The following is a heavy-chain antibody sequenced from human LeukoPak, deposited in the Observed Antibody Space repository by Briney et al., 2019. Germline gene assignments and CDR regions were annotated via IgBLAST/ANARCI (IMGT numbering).Heavy chain of an antibody. CDR3: ARSDTAMVTLDY. CDR2: ISSDGSRV. D-gene: IGHD5-18*01. V-gene: IGHV3-74*01. Sequence: GGSLRLSCAASGFTFSDYWMHWVRQAPGKGLVWVSRISSDGSRVTYADSVKGRFTISRDNAKNTLYLQMNSLRAEDTAVYYCARSDTAMVTLDYWGQGTLVTVSS. CDR1: GFTFSDYW. J-gene: IGHJ4*02.